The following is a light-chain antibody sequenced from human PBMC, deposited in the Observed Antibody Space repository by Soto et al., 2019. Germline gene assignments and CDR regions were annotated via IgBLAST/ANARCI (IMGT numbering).Light chain of an antibody. CDR2: GAS. CDR1: QSVSSN. J-gene: IGKJ4*01. V-gene: IGKV3-15*01. CDR3: QQYNNWPPLLT. Sequence: EIVMTQSPATLSVSPGERATLSCRASQSVSSNLAWYQQKPGQAHRLLIYGASTRVTGIPARLSGSGSGTEFTLTISSLQSEDFAVYYCQQYNNWPPLLTFGGGTKVEIK.